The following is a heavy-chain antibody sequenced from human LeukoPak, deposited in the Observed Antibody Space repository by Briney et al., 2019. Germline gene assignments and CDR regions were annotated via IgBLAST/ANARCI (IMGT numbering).Heavy chain of an antibody. CDR2: IKQDGSEK. Sequence: PGGSLRLSCAASGFTFSTYWMSWVRQAPGRGLEWVANIKQDGSEKFYVDSVEGRFTISRDNAKNSLYLQMNSLRAEDTAVYYCARERFLEWLPDYWGQGTLVTVSS. J-gene: IGHJ4*02. V-gene: IGHV3-7*01. D-gene: IGHD3-3*01. CDR3: ARERFLEWLPDY. CDR1: GFTFSTYW.